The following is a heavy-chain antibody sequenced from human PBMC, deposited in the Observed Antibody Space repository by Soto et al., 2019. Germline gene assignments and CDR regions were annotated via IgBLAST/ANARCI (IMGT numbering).Heavy chain of an antibody. D-gene: IGHD4-17*01. Sequence: QVQLVESGGGVVQPGRSLRLSCAASGFTFSSYAMHWVRQAPGKGLEWVAVISYDGSKKYYADSVKGRFTISRDNSKNTLYLQMNSLRAEDTAVYYCARESYGDYYFDYWGQGTLVTVSS. CDR1: GFTFSSYA. CDR2: ISYDGSKK. V-gene: IGHV3-30-3*01. CDR3: ARESYGDYYFDY. J-gene: IGHJ4*02.